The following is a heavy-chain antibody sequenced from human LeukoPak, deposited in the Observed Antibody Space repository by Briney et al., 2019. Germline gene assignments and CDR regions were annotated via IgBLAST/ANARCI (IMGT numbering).Heavy chain of an antibody. J-gene: IGHJ4*02. CDR1: GFTFSSYK. V-gene: IGHV3-21*06. D-gene: IGHD3-9*01. Sequence: GGSLRLSCAASGFTFSSYKMNWVRQAPGRGLEWVSSINSGGSDKYYADSVKGRFTAPRDNAKNSLYLHMNSLRAEDTALYYCARGHYDILTGNYKWTPDYWGQGTLVTVSS. CDR3: ARGHYDILTGNYKWTPDY. CDR2: INSGGSDK.